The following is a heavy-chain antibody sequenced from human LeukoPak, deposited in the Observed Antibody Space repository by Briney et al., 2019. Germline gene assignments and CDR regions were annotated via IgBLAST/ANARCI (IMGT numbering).Heavy chain of an antibody. Sequence: SETLSLTCTVSGGSITSSSYYWGWIRQPPGKGLEWIGSFYYSGSTYYNPSLKRRVTISIDTSKNQFSLTLNSVTAADTAVYYCVRADYNGGNPGSFDIWGRGTMVTV. J-gene: IGHJ3*02. CDR1: GGSITSSSYY. CDR2: FYYSGST. CDR3: VRADYNGGNPGSFDI. V-gene: IGHV4-39*07. D-gene: IGHD2-8*01.